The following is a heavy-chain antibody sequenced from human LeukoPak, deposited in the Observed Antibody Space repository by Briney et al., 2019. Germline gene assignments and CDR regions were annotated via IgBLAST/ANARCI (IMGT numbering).Heavy chain of an antibody. CDR3: ARRGDYGAFDI. V-gene: IGHV5-51*01. D-gene: IGHD4-17*01. J-gene: IGHJ3*02. Sequence: MGIIYPGDSDTRYSPSFQGQVTISADKSISTAYLQWSSLKASDTAMYYCARRGDYGAFDIWGQGTMVTVSS. CDR2: IYPGDSDT.